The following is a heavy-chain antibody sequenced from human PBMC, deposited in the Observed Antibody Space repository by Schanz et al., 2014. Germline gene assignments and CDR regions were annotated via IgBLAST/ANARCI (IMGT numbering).Heavy chain of an antibody. CDR1: FFPFRLSW. D-gene: IGHD4-17*01. V-gene: IGHV3-7*01. Sequence: EAQLVASFFFFFPPFFSLILFFFYSFFPFRLSWMTWVRQAPGKGLEWVANIKQDGSAKNYVDSVKGRFTISRDNPKNSLCLQMNSLRAEDTALYYCARVLGGDEGLDQWGQGTLVTVSS. CDR2: IKQDGSAK. J-gene: IGHJ4*02. CDR3: ARVLGGDEGLDQ.